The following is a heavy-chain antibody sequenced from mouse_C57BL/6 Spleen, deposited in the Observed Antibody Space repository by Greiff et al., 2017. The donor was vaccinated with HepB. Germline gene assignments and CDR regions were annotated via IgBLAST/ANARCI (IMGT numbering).Heavy chain of an antibody. J-gene: IGHJ2*01. V-gene: IGHV1-69*01. D-gene: IGHD2-3*01. CDR2: IDPSDSYT. CDR1: GYTFTSYW. CDR3: ARWNDMYYFDY. Sequence: QVQLQQPGAELVMPGASVKLSCKASGYTFTSYWMHWVKQRPGQGLEWIGEIDPSDSYTNYNQKFKGKSTLTVDKSSSTAYMQLSSLTSGDSAIYYCARWNDMYYFDYWGRGTTLTVAS.